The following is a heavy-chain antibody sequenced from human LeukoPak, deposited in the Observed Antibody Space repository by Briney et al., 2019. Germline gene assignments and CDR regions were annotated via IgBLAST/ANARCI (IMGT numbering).Heavy chain of an antibody. CDR2: IYSGGST. J-gene: IGHJ4*02. Sequence: QTGGSLRLSCAASGFTVSSNYMSWVRQAPGKGLEWVSVIYSGGSTYYADSVKGRFTISRDNSKNTLYLQMNSLRAKDTAVYYCASQEYSSSSQGRKIDYWGQGTLVTVSS. V-gene: IGHV3-66*04. CDR1: GFTVSSNY. CDR3: ASQEYSSSSQGRKIDY. D-gene: IGHD6-6*01.